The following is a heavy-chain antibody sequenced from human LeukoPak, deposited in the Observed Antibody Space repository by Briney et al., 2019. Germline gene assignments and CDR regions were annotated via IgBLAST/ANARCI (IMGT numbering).Heavy chain of an antibody. J-gene: IGHJ4*02. Sequence: SETLSLTCAVYGGSFSGYYWSWIRQPPGKGLEWIGEINHSGSTNYNPSLKSRVTISVDTSKNQFSLKLSSVTAADTAVYYCARSEYCSSTSCYPPDYWGQGTLVTVSS. CDR1: GGSFSGYY. V-gene: IGHV4-34*01. CDR3: ARSEYCSSTSCYPPDY. D-gene: IGHD2-2*01. CDR2: INHSGST.